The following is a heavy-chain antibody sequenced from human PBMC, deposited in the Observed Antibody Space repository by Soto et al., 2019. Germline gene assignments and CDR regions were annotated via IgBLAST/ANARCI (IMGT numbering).Heavy chain of an antibody. CDR3: ATVLSFIDALDL. V-gene: IGHV3-30*03. Sequence: LVESGGGVVPPGTSLRLSCAASGFNFRKSGMHWVRQAPGKGLEWVALISYDGSNKFYADSVKGRFTISRDDSKNTVSLQMDSPRLEDTAVYYCATVLSFIDALDLWGRGTMVTVSS. D-gene: IGHD3-3*01. CDR1: GFNFRKSG. CDR2: ISYDGSNK. J-gene: IGHJ3*01.